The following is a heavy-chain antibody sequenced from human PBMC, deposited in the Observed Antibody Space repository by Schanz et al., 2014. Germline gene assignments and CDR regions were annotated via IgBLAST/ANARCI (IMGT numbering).Heavy chain of an antibody. D-gene: IGHD3-22*01. CDR3: ARVHHYDPSGWGYFDY. J-gene: IGHJ4*02. CDR2: IYSGIGA. CDR1: GFTVSSDH. Sequence: EVQLVESGGGLVQPGGSLRLSCVVSGFTVSSDHMSWVRQAPGKGLEWVSVIYSGIGAYYADSVKDRFTVSRDNSKNTVYLQMNRLRAEDTAVYYCARVHHYDPSGWGYFDYWGQGTLVTVSS. V-gene: IGHV3-66*01.